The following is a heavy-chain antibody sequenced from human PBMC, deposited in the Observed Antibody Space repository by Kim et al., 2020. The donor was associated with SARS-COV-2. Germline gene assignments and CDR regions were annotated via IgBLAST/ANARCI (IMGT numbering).Heavy chain of an antibody. D-gene: IGHD5-12*01. Sequence: DSVKGRFTISRDNAKNSRYLQMNSLRAEDTALYYCAKDSLRRDGYNYIDYWGQGTLVTVSS. CDR3: AKDSLRRDGYNYIDY. V-gene: IGHV3-9*01. J-gene: IGHJ4*02.